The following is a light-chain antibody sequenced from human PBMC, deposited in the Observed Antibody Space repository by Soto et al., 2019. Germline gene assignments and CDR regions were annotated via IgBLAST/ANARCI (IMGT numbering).Light chain of an antibody. CDR3: QSYDSSLSGGV. J-gene: IGLJ3*02. CDR2: GNS. CDR1: SSNIGAGYD. V-gene: IGLV1-40*01. Sequence: QSVLTQPPSVSGAPGQRVTISCTGSSSNIGAGYDVHWYQQLPGTAPKFLIYGNSNRPSGVPDRFSGSKSGTSASLAITGLQAEDEADYYCQSYDSSLSGGVFGGGTKLTVL.